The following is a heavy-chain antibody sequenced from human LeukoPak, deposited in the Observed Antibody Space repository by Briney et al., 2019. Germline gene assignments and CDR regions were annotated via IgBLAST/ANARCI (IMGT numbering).Heavy chain of an antibody. CDR2: MTPNSGNT. Sequence: ASVKVSCKASGYTFTSYDINWVRQATGQGLEWMGWMTPNSGNTGYAQKFQGRVTMTRNTSIGTAYMELSSLRSEDTAVYYRARVGVDFDYYYAMDVWGQGTAVTVSS. CDR3: ARVGVDFDYYYAMDV. CDR1: GYTFTSYD. J-gene: IGHJ6*02. D-gene: IGHD3-16*01. V-gene: IGHV1-8*01.